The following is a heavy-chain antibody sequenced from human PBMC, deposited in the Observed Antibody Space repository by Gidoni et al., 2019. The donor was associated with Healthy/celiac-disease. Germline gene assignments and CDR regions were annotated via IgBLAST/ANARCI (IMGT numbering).Heavy chain of an antibody. V-gene: IGHV3-30-3*01. CDR2: ISYDGSNK. CDR1: GFTFSSYA. Sequence: QVQLVESGGGVVQPGRSLRLSCAASGFTFSSYAMHWVRQAPGTGLEWVAVISYDGSNKYYADSVKGRFTISRDNSKNTLYLQMNSLRAEDTAVDYCARLQGYWGQGTLVTVSS. CDR3: ARLQGY. J-gene: IGHJ4*02.